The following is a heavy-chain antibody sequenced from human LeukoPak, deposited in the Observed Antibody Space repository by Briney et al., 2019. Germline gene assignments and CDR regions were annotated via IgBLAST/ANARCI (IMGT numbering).Heavy chain of an antibody. CDR1: GGSISSYY. J-gene: IGHJ6*03. D-gene: IGHD3-22*01. CDR2: IYYSGST. V-gene: IGHV4-59*01. CDR3: TRGSIAYYYMDV. Sequence: SETLSLTCTVSGGSISSYYWSWIRRPPGKGLEWIGNIYYSGSTNYNPSLKSRVTISVDTSKNQFSLKLSSVTAADTAVYYCTRGSIAYYYMDVWGKGTTVTISS.